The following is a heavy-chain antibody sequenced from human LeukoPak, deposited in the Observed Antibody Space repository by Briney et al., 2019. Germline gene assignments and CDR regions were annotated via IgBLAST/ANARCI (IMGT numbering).Heavy chain of an antibody. V-gene: IGHV1-69*06. CDR1: GGTFSSYA. CDR2: IIPIFGTA. D-gene: IGHD6-13*01. CDR3: ARGGYSAGSWYLFHYFDY. Sequence: SVKVSCKASGGTFSSYAISWVRQAPGQGLEWMGGIIPIFGTANYAQKFQGRVTITADKSTSTAYMELSSLISEDTAVYYCARGGYSAGSWYLFHYFDYWGQGTLVTVSS. J-gene: IGHJ4*02.